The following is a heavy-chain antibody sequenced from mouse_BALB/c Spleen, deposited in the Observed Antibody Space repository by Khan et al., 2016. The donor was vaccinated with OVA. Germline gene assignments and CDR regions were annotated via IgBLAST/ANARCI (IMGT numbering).Heavy chain of an antibody. J-gene: IGHJ3*01. CDR1: GFSLTSYG. Sequence: VQLVESGPGLVAPSQSLSITCTVSGFSLTSYGVGWVRQPPGKGLEWLGVLWVDGGTNYHSALISRLNINKDNSKSQVFLKLNSLQTDDTATYYCALYYYGRAWFAYWGQGTLVTVSA. V-gene: IGHV2-3*01. CDR3: ALYYYGRAWFAY. D-gene: IGHD1-1*01. CDR2: LWVDGGT.